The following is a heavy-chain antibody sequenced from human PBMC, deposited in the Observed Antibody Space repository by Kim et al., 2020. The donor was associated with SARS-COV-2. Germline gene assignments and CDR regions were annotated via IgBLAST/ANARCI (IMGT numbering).Heavy chain of an antibody. CDR2: ISYDGSNK. D-gene: IGHD6-13*01. V-gene: IGHV3-30*04. J-gene: IGHJ4*02. CDR3: ARDGPGRSSSWYGTFDY. CDR1: GFTFSSYA. Sequence: GGSLRLSCAASGFTFSSYAMHWVRQAPGKGLEWVAVISYDGSNKYYADSVKGRFTISRDNSKNTLYLQMNSLRAEDTAVYYCARDGPGRSSSWYGTFDYWGQGTLVTVSS.